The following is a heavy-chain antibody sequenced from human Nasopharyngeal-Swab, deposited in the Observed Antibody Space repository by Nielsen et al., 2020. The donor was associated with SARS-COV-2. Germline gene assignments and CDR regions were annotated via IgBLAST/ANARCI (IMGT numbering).Heavy chain of an antibody. J-gene: IGHJ6*04. Sequence: ASVKVSCKASGYTFTSYYMHWVRQAPGQGLEWMGWINPNSGGTNYAQKLQGWVTMTRDTSISTAYMELSRLRSDDTAVYYCARDGYYGSGSSMDVWGKGTTVTVSS. D-gene: IGHD3-10*01. CDR3: ARDGYYGSGSSMDV. CDR2: INPNSGGT. V-gene: IGHV1-2*04. CDR1: GYTFTSYY.